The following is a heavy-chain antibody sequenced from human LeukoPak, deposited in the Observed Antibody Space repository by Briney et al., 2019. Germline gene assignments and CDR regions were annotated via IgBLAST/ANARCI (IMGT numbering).Heavy chain of an antibody. CDR1: GYTFTGYY. CDR3: ARGRPSHYDFWSGYYEDFDY. V-gene: IGHV1-2*02. J-gene: IGHJ4*02. Sequence: GASVKVSCKASGYTFTGYYMHWVRQAPAQGLEWMGWINPDSGGTNYVQKFQGRVTMTRDTSISTAYMELSRLRSDDTAVYYCARGRPSHYDFWSGYYEDFDYWGQGTLVTVSS. D-gene: IGHD3-3*01. CDR2: INPDSGGT.